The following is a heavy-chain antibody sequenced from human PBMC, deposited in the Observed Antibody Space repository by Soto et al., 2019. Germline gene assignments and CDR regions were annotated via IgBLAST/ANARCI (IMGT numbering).Heavy chain of an antibody. CDR3: AGRYYDFWSGYYQADYYYGMDV. CDR1: GGSISSSNW. Sequence: LALTCAVSGGSISSSNWWSWVRQPPGKGLEWIGEIYHSGSTNYNPSLKSRVTISVDKSKNQFSLKLSSVTAADTAVYYCAGRYYDFWSGYYQADYYYGMDVWGQGTTVTVSS. V-gene: IGHV4-4*02. D-gene: IGHD3-3*01. CDR2: IYHSGST. J-gene: IGHJ6*02.